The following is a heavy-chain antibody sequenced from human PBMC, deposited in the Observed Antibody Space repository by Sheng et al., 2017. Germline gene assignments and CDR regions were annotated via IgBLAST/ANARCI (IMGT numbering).Heavy chain of an antibody. J-gene: IGHJ3*02. CDR1: GFTFSNDE. CDR2: ISSSGSTI. CDR3: VKGRRPNSSGYPDAFDI. D-gene: IGHD3-22*01. V-gene: IGHV3-48*03. Sequence: PGGSLRLSCAASGFTFSNDEMNWVRQAPGKGLEWVSYISSSGSTIHYADSVKGRFTISRENARKSLHLQMNSLRVEDTAVYYCVKGRRPNSSGYPDAFDIWGQGTMVTVSS.